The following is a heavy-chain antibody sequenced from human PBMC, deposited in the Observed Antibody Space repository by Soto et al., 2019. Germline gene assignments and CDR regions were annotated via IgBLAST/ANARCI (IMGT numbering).Heavy chain of an antibody. CDR1: GFTFSSYG. V-gene: IGHV3-30*18. CDR2: ISYDGSNK. Sequence: QVQLVASGGGVVQPGRSLRLSCAASGFTFSSYGMHWVRQAPGKGLEWVAVISYDGSNKYYADSVKGRFTISRDNSKNTLYLQMNSLRAEDTAVYYCAKDLVVVAATPGGYWGQGTLVTVSS. CDR3: AKDLVVVAATPGGY. D-gene: IGHD2-15*01. J-gene: IGHJ4*02.